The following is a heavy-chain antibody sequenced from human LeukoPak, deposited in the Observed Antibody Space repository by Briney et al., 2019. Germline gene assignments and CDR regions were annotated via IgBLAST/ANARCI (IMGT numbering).Heavy chain of an antibody. D-gene: IGHD6-19*01. V-gene: IGHV3-21*06. Sequence: PGGSLRLSCTASGFTFNNYAMSWVRQAPGKGLEWVSSVSGTSEYIYYADSVRGRFTISRDNAKNTVYLQMNSLRAEDTAVYYCARWYSSGWYSDYWGQGTLVTVSS. CDR1: GFTFNNYA. J-gene: IGHJ4*02. CDR3: ARWYSSGWYSDY. CDR2: VSGTSEYI.